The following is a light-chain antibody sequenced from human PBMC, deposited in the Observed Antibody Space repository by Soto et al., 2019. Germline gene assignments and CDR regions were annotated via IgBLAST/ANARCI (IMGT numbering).Light chain of an antibody. CDR2: AAS. CDR3: QQSYTTLTWT. V-gene: IGKV1-39*01. Sequence: DIQMTQSPSSLSASVGDRVTITCRASQSVNTYLNWYQQKPGKAPKLLIYAASSLQRGVPSRFSGSGSGTDFTLTTSSLHPEDFATYYCQQSYTTLTWTFGQGTKVDIK. J-gene: IGKJ1*01. CDR1: QSVNTY.